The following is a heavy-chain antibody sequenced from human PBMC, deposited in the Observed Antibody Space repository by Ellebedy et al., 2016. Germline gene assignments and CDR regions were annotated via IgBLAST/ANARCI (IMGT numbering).Heavy chain of an antibody. CDR2: SYHSGIP. D-gene: IGHD1-1*01. Sequence: SETLSLTCTVSGGSITSSYWTWIRQPPGKALEWIGHSYHSGIPFYSPSFKSRVSISIDTPKNHFSLRLRSVTAADTAIYYCATYNMGRLDHWGQGTLVTVSS. J-gene: IGHJ4*02. CDR3: ATYNMGRLDH. CDR1: GGSITSSY. V-gene: IGHV4-59*08.